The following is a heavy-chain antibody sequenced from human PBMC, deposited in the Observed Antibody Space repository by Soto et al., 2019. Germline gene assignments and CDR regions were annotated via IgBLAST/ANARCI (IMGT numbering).Heavy chain of an antibody. CDR2: INPGSGAT. V-gene: IGHV1-2*02. CDR3: ARGEGSASTAGD. Sequence: QVQLVQSGAEVKQPGASVKVSCKASGYTFTDYYIHWVRQAPGQGLEWMGYINPGSGATNYAQKFQGRVTMTRDTSINTAYVDLRRLRSDDMTVYYCARGEGSASTAGDWGQGTLVTVS. D-gene: IGHD2-2*01. J-gene: IGHJ4*02. CDR1: GYTFTDYY.